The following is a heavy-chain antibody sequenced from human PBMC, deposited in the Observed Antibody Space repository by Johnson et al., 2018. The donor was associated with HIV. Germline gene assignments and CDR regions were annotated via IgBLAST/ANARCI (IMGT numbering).Heavy chain of an antibody. J-gene: IGHJ3*02. V-gene: IGHV3-11*04. D-gene: IGHD6-13*01. CDR1: GFSFSDYF. CDR2: ISSSGTTI. CDR3: ATYSSSCYKGGYAFDI. Sequence: VQLVESGGGLVKPGGSLRLSCAPSGFSFSDYFMSWIRQAPGKGLECISYISSSGTTIYYADSVKGRFTISRDNAKNSLYLQMNSLRAEDTAVHYCATYSSSCYKGGYAFDIWGQGTMVTVSS.